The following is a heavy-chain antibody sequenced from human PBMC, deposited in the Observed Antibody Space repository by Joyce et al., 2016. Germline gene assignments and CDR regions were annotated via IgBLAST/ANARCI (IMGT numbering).Heavy chain of an antibody. CDR3: AREHDYGGNPDGSMDY. CDR2: ISGSGGST. J-gene: IGHJ4*02. CDR1: GFIFRSYA. Sequence: EVQLLQSGGGLVQPGGSLRLSCAASGFIFRSYAMSWVRQAPGKGLEWVYLISGSGGSTSYADSVKGRFTISRDKSKNTLYLQMNSLRAEDTAVYYCAREHDYGGNPDGSMDYWGQGTLVTVSS. D-gene: IGHD4-23*01. V-gene: IGHV3-23*01.